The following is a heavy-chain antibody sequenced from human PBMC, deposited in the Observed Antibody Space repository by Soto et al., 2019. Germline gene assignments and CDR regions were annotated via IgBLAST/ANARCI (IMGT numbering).Heavy chain of an antibody. J-gene: IGHJ5*02. V-gene: IGHV4-31*03. CDR2: IYYSGST. CDR1: GGSISSGGYY. CDR3: ARVGYYYDSSGYYHNWFDP. D-gene: IGHD3-22*01. Sequence: SETVSLTCTVSGGSISSGGYYWSWIRQHPGKGLEWIGYIYYSGSTYYNPSLKSRVTISVDTSKNQFSLKLSSVTAADTAVYYCARVGYYYDSSGYYHNWFDPWGQGTLVTVSS.